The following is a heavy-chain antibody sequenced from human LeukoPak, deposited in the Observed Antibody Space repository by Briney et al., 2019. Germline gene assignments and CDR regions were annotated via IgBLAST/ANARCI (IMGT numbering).Heavy chain of an antibody. V-gene: IGHV1-18*01. J-gene: IGHJ4*02. Sequence: ASVKVSCKASGYTFINYGITWVRQAPGQGLEWMGWSSPYNGKTNYAQKLQGRVTMTTDTSTNTAYMELRSLRSDDTAVYYCARGLGMLDSFDYWGQGTLVTVSS. D-gene: IGHD2-8*01. CDR3: ARGLGMLDSFDY. CDR1: GYTFINYG. CDR2: SSPYNGKT.